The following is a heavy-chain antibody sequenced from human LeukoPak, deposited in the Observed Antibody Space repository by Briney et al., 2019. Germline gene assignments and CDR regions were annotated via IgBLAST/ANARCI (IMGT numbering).Heavy chain of an antibody. D-gene: IGHD3-3*01. J-gene: IGHJ4*02. Sequence: SETLSLTCTVSGGSISSGGYYWSWIRQHPGKGLEWIGYIYYSGSTYYNPSLKSRVTISVDTSKNQFSLKLSSVTAADTAVYYCASGLRFLEWSWFDYWGQGTLVTVSS. CDR1: GGSISSGGYY. V-gene: IGHV4-31*03. CDR3: ASGLRFLEWSWFDY. CDR2: IYYSGST.